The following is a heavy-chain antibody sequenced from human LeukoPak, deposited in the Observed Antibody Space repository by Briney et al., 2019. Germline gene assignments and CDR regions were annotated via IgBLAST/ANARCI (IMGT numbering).Heavy chain of an antibody. CDR2: INHSGST. CDR3: ARVGYYYGSGEANWFDP. J-gene: IGHJ5*02. V-gene: IGHV4-34*01. Sequence: SETLSLTCAVSGVSFSGYYWSSIRQPPGKGLEWIGEINHSGSTNYNPSLKSRVTISVDTSKNQFSLKLSSVTAADTAVYYCARVGYYYGSGEANWFDPWGQGTLVTVSS. D-gene: IGHD3-10*01. CDR1: GVSFSGYY.